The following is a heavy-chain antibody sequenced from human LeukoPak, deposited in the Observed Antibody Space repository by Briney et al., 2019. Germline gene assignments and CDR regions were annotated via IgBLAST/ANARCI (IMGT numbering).Heavy chain of an antibody. D-gene: IGHD2-15*01. CDR3: ATLGVGVDY. Sequence: GASVKVSCKASGYTFTGYYMHWVRQAPGQGLEWMGWISAYNGNTNYAQKLQGRVTMTTDTSTSTAYMELRSLRSDDTAVYYCATLGVGVDYWGQGTLVTVSS. CDR1: GYTFTGYY. V-gene: IGHV1-18*04. CDR2: ISAYNGNT. J-gene: IGHJ4*02.